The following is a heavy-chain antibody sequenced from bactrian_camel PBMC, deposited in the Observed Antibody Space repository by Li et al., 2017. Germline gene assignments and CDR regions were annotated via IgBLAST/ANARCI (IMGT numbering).Heavy chain of an antibody. CDR1: GYTSRRIC. V-gene: IGHV3S9*01. CDR2: IDSYGDT. J-gene: IGHJ6*01. D-gene: IGHD1*01. Sequence: VQLVESGGGSVQAGGSLRLSCAASGYTSRRICMYWSRQVPGKGREGVAGIDSYGDTTYGDSVKGRFTISQDNAKTTVSLQMNSLKPDDTALYYCAANAGVCYSRAPLLSSQYSHWSQGTQVTVSS.